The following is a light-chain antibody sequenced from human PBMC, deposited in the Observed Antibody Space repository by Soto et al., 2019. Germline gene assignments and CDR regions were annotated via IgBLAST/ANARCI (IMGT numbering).Light chain of an antibody. CDR2: EVN. CDR1: SSDIGAYDY. J-gene: IGLJ2*01. V-gene: IGLV2-14*01. Sequence: QSALTQPASLSGSPGQSITISCTGTSSDIGAYDYVSWFQQHPGKAPKLMISEVNNRPSGVSNRFSGSKSGNTASLTISGLQAEDEADYYCCSYAGSQVFGGGTKLTVL. CDR3: CSYAGSQV.